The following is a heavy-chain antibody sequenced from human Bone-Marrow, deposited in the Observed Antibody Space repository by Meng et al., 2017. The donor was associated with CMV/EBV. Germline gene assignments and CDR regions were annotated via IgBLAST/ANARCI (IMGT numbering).Heavy chain of an antibody. J-gene: IGHJ4*02. D-gene: IGHD6-19*01. CDR2: INPKSGDT. V-gene: IGHV1-2*02. CDR3: ATDLGSGWFLGY. CDR1: GYTFIAYY. Sequence: ASVKVSCKASGYTFIAYYIYWVRQAPGQGLEWMGWINPKSGDTNCAEKFQGRVTMTRDTSINTAYMEVNGLKPDDTAIYYCATDLGSGWFLGYWGQGFLGTVSS.